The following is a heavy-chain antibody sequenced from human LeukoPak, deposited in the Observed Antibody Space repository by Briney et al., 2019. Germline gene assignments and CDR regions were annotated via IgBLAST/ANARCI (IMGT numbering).Heavy chain of an antibody. V-gene: IGHV1-18*01. CDR1: GGTFSSYA. CDR2: ISAYNGNT. D-gene: IGHD3-22*01. J-gene: IGHJ4*02. CDR3: ARGDYYDSSGYATRFDY. Sequence: ASVKVSCKASGGTFSSYAISWVRQAPGQGLEWMGWISAYNGNTNYAQKLQGRVTMTTDTSTSTAYMELRSLRSDDTAVYYCARGDYYDSSGYATRFDYWGQGTLVTVSS.